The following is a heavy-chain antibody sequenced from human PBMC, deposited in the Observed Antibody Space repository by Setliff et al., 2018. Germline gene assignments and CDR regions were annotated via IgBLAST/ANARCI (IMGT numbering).Heavy chain of an antibody. CDR1: GFTFSSYS. D-gene: IGHD5-12*01. CDR2: ISSSSSYI. J-gene: IGHJ3*02. Sequence: GGSLRLSCAASGFTFSSYSMNWVRQAPGKGLEWVSSISSSSSYIYYADSVKGRFTISRDNAKDSLYLQMNSLRAEDTAVYYCAREWLQEAFDIWGQGTMVTVSS. V-gene: IGHV3-21*01. CDR3: AREWLQEAFDI.